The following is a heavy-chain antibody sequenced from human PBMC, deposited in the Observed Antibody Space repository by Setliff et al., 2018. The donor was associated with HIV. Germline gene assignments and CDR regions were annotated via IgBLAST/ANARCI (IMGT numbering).Heavy chain of an antibody. V-gene: IGHV1-69*10. J-gene: IGHJ5*02. Sequence: SVKVSCKTSGGTFSSYAISWVRQAPGQGLEWMGGIIPILGIANYAQKFQGRVTITADKSTSTAYMELSSLRSEDTAVYYCASDRRHSSSPGSFDPWGQGTLVTVSS. D-gene: IGHD6-6*01. CDR3: ASDRRHSSSPGSFDP. CDR2: IIPILGIA. CDR1: GGTFSSYA.